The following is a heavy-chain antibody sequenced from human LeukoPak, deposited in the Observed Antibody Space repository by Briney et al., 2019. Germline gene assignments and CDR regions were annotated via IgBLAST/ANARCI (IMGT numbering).Heavy chain of an antibody. V-gene: IGHV1-2*02. D-gene: IGHD3-9*01. CDR1: GYTFTGYY. CDR3: ARERVLKGTIDAFDI. Sequence: ASVKVSCKASGYTFTGYYMHWVRQAPGQGLEWMGWINPNSGGTNYAQKFQGRVTMTRDTSISTAYMELSRLRSDDTAVYYCARERVLKGTIDAFDIWGQGTMVTVSS. J-gene: IGHJ3*02. CDR2: INPNSGGT.